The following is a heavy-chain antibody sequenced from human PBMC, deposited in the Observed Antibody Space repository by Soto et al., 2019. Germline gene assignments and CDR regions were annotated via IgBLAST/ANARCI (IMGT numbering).Heavy chain of an antibody. CDR1: GGSISSYY. CDR2: IYYSGST. CDR3: ARDREITRGYRXSTYHWFEP. Sequence: PSETLSLTCTVSGGSISSYYWSWIRQPPGQGLEWIGYIYYSGSTYYNPSLKSRVTISVDTSKNQFSLKLSSVTAADTAVYYCARDREITRGYRXSTYHWFEPRGRGTLITVS. D-gene: IGHD5-18*01. J-gene: IGHJ5*02. V-gene: IGHV4-59*01.